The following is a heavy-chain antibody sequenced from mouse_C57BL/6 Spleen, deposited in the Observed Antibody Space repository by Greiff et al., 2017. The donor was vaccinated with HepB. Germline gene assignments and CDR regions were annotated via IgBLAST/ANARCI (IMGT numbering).Heavy chain of an antibody. J-gene: IGHJ2*01. Sequence: EVQLQQSGPELVKPGASVKISCKASGYTFTDYYMNWVKQSHGKSLEWIGDINPNNGGTSYNQKFKGKATLTVDKSSSTASMELRILTSEDSAVYYCARGFYYGSFDYWGQGTTLTVSS. CDR2: INPNNGGT. D-gene: IGHD1-1*01. CDR1: GYTFTDYY. CDR3: ARGFYYGSFDY. V-gene: IGHV1-26*01.